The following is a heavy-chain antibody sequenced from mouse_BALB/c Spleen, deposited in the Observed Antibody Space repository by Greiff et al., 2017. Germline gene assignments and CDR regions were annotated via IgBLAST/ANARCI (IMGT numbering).Heavy chain of an antibody. J-gene: IGHJ4*01. CDR1: GFTFSDYG. V-gene: IGHV5-15*02. CDR2: ISNLAYSI. D-gene: IGHD2-1*01. Sequence: DVKLVESGGGLVQPGGSPKLSCAASGFTFSDYGMAWVRQAPGKGPEWVAFISNLAYSIYYADTVTGRFTISRENAKNTLYLEMSSLRSEDTAMYYCARDHHGKDAMDDWGQGTSVTVSS. CDR3: ARDHHGKDAMDD.